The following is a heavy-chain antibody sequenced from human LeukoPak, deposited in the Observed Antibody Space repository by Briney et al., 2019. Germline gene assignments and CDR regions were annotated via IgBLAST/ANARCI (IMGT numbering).Heavy chain of an antibody. J-gene: IGHJ6*02. D-gene: IGHD3-10*01. V-gene: IGHV3-30*03. CDR2: ISYDGSNK. CDR1: GFTLSTYG. Sequence: GGSLRLSCAAPGFTLSTYGMHWVRQAPGKGLEWVAVISYDGSNKYYADSVKGRFTISRDNSKNTLYLQMNSLRAEDTAVYYCATRTYYYGSWTYANGMDVWGQGTTVTVSS. CDR3: ATRTYYYGSWTYANGMDV.